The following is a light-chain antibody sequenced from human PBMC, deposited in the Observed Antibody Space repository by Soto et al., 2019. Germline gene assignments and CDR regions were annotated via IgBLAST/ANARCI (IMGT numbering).Light chain of an antibody. V-gene: IGKV4-1*01. J-gene: IGKJ1*01. CDR1: QSISDSSNNKNK. Sequence: DIVMTQSPDSLAVSLGERATINCKSSQSISDSSNNKNKLAWYQQKPGQPPKLLISWASIRESGVPDRFSGSGSGTDFTLTISSLQAEDVAVYFCHQYYDTAWPFGQGTKVEIK. CDR3: HQYYDTAWP. CDR2: WAS.